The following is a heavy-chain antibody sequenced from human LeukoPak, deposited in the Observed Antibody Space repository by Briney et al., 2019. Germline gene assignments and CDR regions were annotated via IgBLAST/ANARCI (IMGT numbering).Heavy chain of an antibody. D-gene: IGHD1-26*01. CDR1: GFTFSSYS. CDR2: ISSSSSYI. V-gene: IGHV3-21*01. CDR3: ARGGSAWELPIDY. Sequence: GGSLRLSCAASGFTFSSYSMNWVRQAPGKGLEWVSSISSSSSYIYYADSVKGRFTISRDNAKNSLYLQMNSLRAEDTAVYYCARGGSAWELPIDYWGQGTLVTVSS. J-gene: IGHJ4*02.